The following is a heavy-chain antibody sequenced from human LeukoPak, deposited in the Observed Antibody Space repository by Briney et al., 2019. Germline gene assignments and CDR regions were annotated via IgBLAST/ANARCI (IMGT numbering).Heavy chain of an antibody. Sequence: GGSLRLSCAASGFTFSSYGMHWVRQAPGKGLEWVGVIGYDGSNKYYADSVRGRFTISRDNSKNSLSLEMNSLRTEDTALYYCAKDSNTGGYSFGSWGQGTLVTVAS. D-gene: IGHD5-12*01. V-gene: IGHV3-30*18. CDR2: IGYDGSNK. CDR1: GFTFSSYG. J-gene: IGHJ4*02. CDR3: AKDSNTGGYSFGS.